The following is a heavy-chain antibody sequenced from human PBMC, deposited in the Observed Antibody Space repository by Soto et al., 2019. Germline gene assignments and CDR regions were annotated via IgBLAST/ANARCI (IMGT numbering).Heavy chain of an antibody. D-gene: IGHD6-13*01. CDR2: IYYNGST. J-gene: IGHJ3*02. Sequence: SETLSLTCTVSGGSISSYYWSWIRQPPGKGLEWIGYIYYNGSTNYNPSLKSRVTISVDTSKNQFSLKLSSVTAADTAVYYCARGRGSSWYFQAFDIWGQGAMVTVSS. CDR1: GGSISSYY. CDR3: ARGRGSSWYFQAFDI. V-gene: IGHV4-59*01.